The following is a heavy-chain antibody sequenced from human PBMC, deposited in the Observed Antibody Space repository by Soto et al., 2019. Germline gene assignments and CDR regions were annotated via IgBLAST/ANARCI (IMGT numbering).Heavy chain of an antibody. Sequence: EVQLVESGGGLVQPGRSLRLSCAASGFTFDDYAMHWVRQAPGKGLEWVSGISWNSGSIGYADSVKGRFTISRDNAKNSLYLQMNSLRAEGTALYYCAKDIVATNDAFDIWGQGTMVTVSS. V-gene: IGHV3-9*01. D-gene: IGHD5-12*01. CDR1: GFTFDDYA. CDR2: ISWNSGSI. CDR3: AKDIVATNDAFDI. J-gene: IGHJ3*02.